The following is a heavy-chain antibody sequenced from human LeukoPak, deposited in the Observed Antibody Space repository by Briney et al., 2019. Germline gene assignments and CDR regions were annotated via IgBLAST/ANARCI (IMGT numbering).Heavy chain of an antibody. D-gene: IGHD2-15*01. J-gene: IGHJ4*02. CDR2: INHSGST. CDR1: GGSFSGYY. V-gene: IGHV4-34*01. CDR3: ARPYCSAGNCYSNFDS. Sequence: SETLSLTCAVYGGSFSGYYWSWIRQPPGKGLEWIGEINHSGSTNYNPSLKSRVTISVDTSKKQFSLKLSSVTAADTAVYYCARPYCSAGNCYSNFDSWGQGTLVTVSS.